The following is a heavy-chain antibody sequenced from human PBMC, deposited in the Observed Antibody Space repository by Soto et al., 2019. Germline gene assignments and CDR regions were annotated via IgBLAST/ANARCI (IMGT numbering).Heavy chain of an antibody. J-gene: IGHJ4*02. CDR2: SQPSSGFT. Sequence: QVQLVQSGAEVKKPGASVKLSCRASGYTFTSNYMHWLRQAPGQGLEWMGRSQPSSGFTRFAQKLHGRFSMTRDTSTSTVYMELRSLTSHDTAVYFCARDYGDYAFDYWGQGTLVTVSS. V-gene: IGHV1-46*01. D-gene: IGHD4-17*01. CDR3: ARDYGDYAFDY. CDR1: GYTFTSNY.